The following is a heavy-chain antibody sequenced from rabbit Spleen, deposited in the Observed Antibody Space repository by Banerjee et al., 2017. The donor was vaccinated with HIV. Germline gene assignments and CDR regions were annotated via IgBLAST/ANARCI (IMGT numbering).Heavy chain of an antibody. Sequence: QEQLVESGGGLVKPEGSLKLSCTASGFSFSNKAVMCWVRQAPGKGLEWIACIYTANSKTYYASWAKGRFTISKSSSTTVTLQMTSLTAADTATYFCARDAGTYDYIDVYFDLWGPGTLVTVS. CDR3: ARDAGTYDYIDVYFDL. CDR1: GFSFSNKAV. J-gene: IGHJ4*01. V-gene: IGHV1S45*01. D-gene: IGHD4-2*01. CDR2: IYTANSKT.